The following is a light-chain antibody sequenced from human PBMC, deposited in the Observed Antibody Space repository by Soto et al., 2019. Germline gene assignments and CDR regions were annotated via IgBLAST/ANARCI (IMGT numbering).Light chain of an antibody. CDR1: QNIDGW. V-gene: IGKV1-5*03. CDR2: KAS. CDR3: QQYSSYPLT. J-gene: IGKJ2*01. Sequence: DIQMTQSPSTLSASVGDRVTITCRASQNIDGWLAWYQQKPGKAPDLLIYKASSLESGVPSRFSGSGSGTEFTLTISSLEPDDFVTYVCQQYSSYPLTFGQGTKLEIK.